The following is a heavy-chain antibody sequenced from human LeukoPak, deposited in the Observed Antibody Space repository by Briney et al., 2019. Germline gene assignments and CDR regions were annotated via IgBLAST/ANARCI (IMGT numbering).Heavy chain of an antibody. Sequence: GGSLGLSCTASGFTFADHTLSWVRQAPGKGLEWVGFIRSEPYGGTTEYAASVKGRFSISRDDSKSIAYLQMSSLKTEDTAVYYCAREGAGEADYYDSTGYFVSWGQGTLVTVSS. J-gene: IGHJ5*01. V-gene: IGHV3-49*04. CDR3: AREGAGEADYYDSTGYFVS. D-gene: IGHD3-22*01. CDR2: IRSEPYGGTT. CDR1: GFTFADHT.